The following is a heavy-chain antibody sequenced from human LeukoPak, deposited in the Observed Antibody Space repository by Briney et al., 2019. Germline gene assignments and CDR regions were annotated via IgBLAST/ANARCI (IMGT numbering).Heavy chain of an antibody. CDR2: INADSGNT. D-gene: IGHD6-19*01. Sequence: ASMKVSCKASGYTFTSRGFSWVRQAPGQGLEWMGWINADSGNTNYAQKLQGRVTLTTDTSTNTAYMELRSLRSDDTAVYYCARDEVSGGWYNHWGQGTLVTVSS. CDR3: ARDEVSGGWYNH. V-gene: IGHV1-18*04. CDR1: GYTFTSRG. J-gene: IGHJ4*02.